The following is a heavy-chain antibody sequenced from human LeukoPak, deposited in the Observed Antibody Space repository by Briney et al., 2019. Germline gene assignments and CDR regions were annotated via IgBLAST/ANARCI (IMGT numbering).Heavy chain of an antibody. D-gene: IGHD3-10*01. CDR2: IRSSSSTM. CDR1: GFTFSSYS. Sequence: GGSLRLSCAASGFTFSSYSMNWVRQAPGKGLEWVSYIRSSSSTMYYADSVKGRFTISRDNAKNSLYLQMNSLRAEDTAVYYCARDTYGSGIDYWGQGTLVTVSS. J-gene: IGHJ4*02. CDR3: ARDTYGSGIDY. V-gene: IGHV3-48*04.